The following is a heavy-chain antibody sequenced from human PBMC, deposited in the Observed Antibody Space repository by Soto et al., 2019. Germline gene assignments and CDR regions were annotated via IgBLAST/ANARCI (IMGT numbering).Heavy chain of an antibody. CDR1: GYTFTRSG. J-gene: IGHJ6*02. Sequence: ASVKVCCKASGYTFTRSGISWVRQAPGQGPEWMGWISSYNGDTNYAQTFQGRVTMTTDTSTSTAYMELRSLRSDDAAVYYCAREGGAGYYYYGMDVWGQGTPVTVSS. D-gene: IGHD3-10*01. V-gene: IGHV1-18*01. CDR2: ISSYNGDT. CDR3: AREGGAGYYYYGMDV.